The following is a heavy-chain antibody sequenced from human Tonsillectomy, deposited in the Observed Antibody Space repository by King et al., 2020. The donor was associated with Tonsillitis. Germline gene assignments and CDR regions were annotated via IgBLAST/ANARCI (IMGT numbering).Heavy chain of an antibody. J-gene: IGHJ4*02. CDR1: GFTFSSYG. CDR3: ARGAGLGYFDWLLYFNY. D-gene: IGHD3-9*01. CDR2: ISYDGSNK. V-gene: IGHV3-33*05. Sequence: VQLVESGGGVVQPGRSLRLSCAASGFTFSSYGMHWVRQAPGKGLEWVAVISYDGSNKYYADSVKGRFTISRDNSKNTLYLQMNSLRAEDTAVYYCARGAGLGYFDWLLYFNYWGQGTLVTVSS.